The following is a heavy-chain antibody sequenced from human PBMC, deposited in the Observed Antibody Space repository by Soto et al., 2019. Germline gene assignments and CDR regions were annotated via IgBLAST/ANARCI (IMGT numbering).Heavy chain of an antibody. CDR1: GFTFDDYA. CDR2: ISWNSGDI. V-gene: IGHV3-9*01. D-gene: IGHD5-18*01. CDR3: AKDAIHVLLGYTYGAGGMDV. J-gene: IGHJ6*02. Sequence: EVQLVESGGDLVQPGRSLRLSCAASGFTFDDYAMQWVRLAPGKGLEWVSGISWNSGDIYYADSVKGRFTISRDNAKNSLYLQMNSLRPDDTAMYYCAKDAIHVLLGYTYGAGGMDVWGQGTTVTVSS.